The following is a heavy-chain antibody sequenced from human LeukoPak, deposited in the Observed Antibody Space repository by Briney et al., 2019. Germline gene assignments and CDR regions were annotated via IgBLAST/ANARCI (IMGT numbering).Heavy chain of an antibody. CDR3: ARTGSTVTMLYPFDH. Sequence: SETLSLTCTVSGGSIRSYYWSWIRQPPGKGLEWIGYIYYSGSTNYNPSLKSRVSISVDTSKNQFSLKLSSVTAADMAVYYCARTGSTVTMLYPFDHWGQGTLVTVSS. J-gene: IGHJ4*02. CDR2: IYYSGST. D-gene: IGHD4-17*01. V-gene: IGHV4-59*01. CDR1: GGSIRSYY.